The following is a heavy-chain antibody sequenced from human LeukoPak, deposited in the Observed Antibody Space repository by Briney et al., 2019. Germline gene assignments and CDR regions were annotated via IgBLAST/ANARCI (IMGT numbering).Heavy chain of an antibody. D-gene: IGHD6-19*01. CDR2: IYYSGST. J-gene: IGHJ4*02. CDR3: ARSEWLVRGGDDY. CDR1: GDSISSSSYY. V-gene: IGHV4-39*01. Sequence: PSETLSLTCTVSGDSISSSSYYWGWIRQPPGKGLEWIGSIYYSGSTYYNPSLKSRVTISVDTSKNQFSLKMTSVTAADTAVYYCARSEWLVRGGDDYWGQGTLVIVSS.